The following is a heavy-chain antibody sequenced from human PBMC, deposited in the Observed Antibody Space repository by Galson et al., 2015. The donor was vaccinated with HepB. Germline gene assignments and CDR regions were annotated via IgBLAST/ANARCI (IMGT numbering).Heavy chain of an antibody. CDR1: GFTFSSYS. V-gene: IGHV3-48*04. Sequence: SLRLSCAASGFTFSSYSMHWVRQAPGKGLEWVSYISGSSSSIYYADSVKGRFAISRDNAKKSLSLQMNSLRAEDTAVYYCARDVGGFYYYGMDVWGQGTTVTVSS. J-gene: IGHJ6*02. D-gene: IGHD5-12*01. CDR2: ISGSSSSI. CDR3: ARDVGGFYYYGMDV.